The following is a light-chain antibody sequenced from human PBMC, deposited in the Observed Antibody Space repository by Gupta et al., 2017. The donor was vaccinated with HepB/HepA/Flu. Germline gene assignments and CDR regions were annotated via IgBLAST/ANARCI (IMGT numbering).Light chain of an antibody. V-gene: IGLV2-14*03. CDR1: SSDIVGFDS. CDR3: ISFPGGYTLVL. J-gene: IGLJ2*01. Sequence: QSALTQPASVSGSPGQSLSISCTGSSSDIVGFDSVSWYQQDPGQAPKLLIYDVSNRPSGVADRFSGSKSGNTASLTISRLQAEDEAHYYCISFPGGYTLVLFGGGTKVTVL. CDR2: DVS.